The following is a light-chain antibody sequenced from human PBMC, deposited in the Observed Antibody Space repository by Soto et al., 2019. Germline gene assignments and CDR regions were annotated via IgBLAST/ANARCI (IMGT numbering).Light chain of an antibody. J-gene: IGKJ1*01. CDR3: QKYNNWPPET. CDR1: QSVSSN. CDR2: GAS. Sequence: IVMTQSPATLSVSPGERATLSCRASQSVSSNLAWYQQKPGQAPRLLIYGASTRATGIPDRFSGSGSGTEFTLTISRLQSEDFAVYYCQKYNNWPPETFGQGTKVDIK. V-gene: IGKV3-15*01.